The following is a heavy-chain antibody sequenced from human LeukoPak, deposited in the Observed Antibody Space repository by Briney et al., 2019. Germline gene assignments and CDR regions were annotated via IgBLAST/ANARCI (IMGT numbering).Heavy chain of an antibody. CDR2: INPNSGGT. V-gene: IGHV1-2*02. CDR3: ARDRRGQLVSYWFDP. Sequence: VKVSCKASGYTFTGYYMHWVRQAPGQGLEWMGWINPNSGGTNYAQKFQGRVTMTRDTSISTAYMELSRLRSDDTAVYYCARDRRGQLVSYWFDPWGQGTLVTVSS. D-gene: IGHD6-6*01. CDR1: GYTFTGYY. J-gene: IGHJ5*02.